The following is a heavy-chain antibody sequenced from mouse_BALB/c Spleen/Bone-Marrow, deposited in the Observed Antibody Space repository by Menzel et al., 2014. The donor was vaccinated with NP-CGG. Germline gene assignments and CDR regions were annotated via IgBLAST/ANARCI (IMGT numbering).Heavy chain of an antibody. D-gene: IGHD1-1*01. J-gene: IGHJ4*01. CDR3: AWEKNFYGSSWDY. CDR1: GYTFTSYW. Sequence: VQLQQSGAELAKPGASVKMPCKASGYTFTSYWMHWVKQRPGQGLEWIGEINPTNGRTNLNEKFKSKATLTVDKSSSTAYMQLSSLTSEDSAVYYCAWEKNFYGSSWDYWGQGTSGTVSS. V-gene: IGHV1S81*02. CDR2: INPTNGRT.